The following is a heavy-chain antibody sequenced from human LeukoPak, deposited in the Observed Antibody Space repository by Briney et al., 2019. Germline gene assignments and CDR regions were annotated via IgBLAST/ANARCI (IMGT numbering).Heavy chain of an antibody. CDR2: IYYSGST. V-gene: IGHV4-59*01. J-gene: IGHJ6*02. CDR3: AGTTVTTSNYYYYGMDV. CDR1: GGSISSYY. D-gene: IGHD4-17*01. Sequence: PSETLSLTCTLSGGSISSYYWSWMRHPPGRGLEWIGYIYYSGSTNYSPSLKSRVTISVDTSKNQFSLKLSSVTAADTAVYYCAGTTVTTSNYYYYGMDVWGQGTTVTVSS.